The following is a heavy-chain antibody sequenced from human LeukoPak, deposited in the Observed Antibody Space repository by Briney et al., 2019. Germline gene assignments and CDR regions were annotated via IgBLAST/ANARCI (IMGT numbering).Heavy chain of an antibody. CDR1: GFTFSSYA. CDR2: VSANGVST. V-gene: IGHV3-23*01. CDR3: AKGAITMIVVTEGLFDY. Sequence: PGGSLRLSCAASGFTFSSYAMNWVRQAPGKGVDWVSTVSANGVSTFYADSVKGRFTISRDNSKNTLYLQMNSLRAEDTAVYYCAKGAITMIVVTEGLFDYWGQGTLVTVSS. D-gene: IGHD3-22*01. J-gene: IGHJ4*02.